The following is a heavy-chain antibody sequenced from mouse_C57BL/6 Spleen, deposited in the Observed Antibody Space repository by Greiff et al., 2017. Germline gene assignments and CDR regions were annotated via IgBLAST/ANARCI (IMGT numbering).Heavy chain of an antibody. Sequence: EVKLMESGPGLVKPSQSLSLTCSVTGYSITSGYYWNWIRQFPGNKLEWMGYISYDGSNNYNPSLKNRISITRDTSKNQFFLKLNSVTTEDTATYYGARVITTVVAEDAMDYWGQGTSVTVSS. J-gene: IGHJ4*01. CDR2: ISYDGSN. CDR1: GYSITSGYY. V-gene: IGHV3-6*01. D-gene: IGHD1-1*01. CDR3: ARVITTVVAEDAMDY.